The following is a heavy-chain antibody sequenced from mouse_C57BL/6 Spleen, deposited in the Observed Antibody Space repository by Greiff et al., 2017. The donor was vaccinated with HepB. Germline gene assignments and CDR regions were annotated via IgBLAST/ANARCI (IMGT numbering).Heavy chain of an antibody. Sequence: EVMLVESGGGLVQPGGSLKLSCAASGFTFSDYYMYWVRQTPEKRLEWVAYISNGGGSTYYPDTVKGRFTISRDNAKNTLYLQMSRLKSEDTAMYYCARQVTVVDLYYAMDYWGQGTSVTVSS. CDR2: ISNGGGST. V-gene: IGHV5-12*01. CDR3: ARQVTVVDLYYAMDY. D-gene: IGHD1-1*01. J-gene: IGHJ4*01. CDR1: GFTFSDYY.